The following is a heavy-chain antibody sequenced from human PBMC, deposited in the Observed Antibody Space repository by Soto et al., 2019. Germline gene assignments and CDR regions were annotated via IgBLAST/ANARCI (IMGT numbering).Heavy chain of an antibody. CDR3: ARLMYYYDSSGYYPAFNY. CDR2: IYYSGST. Sequence: TSETLSLTCTVSGGSISSSSYYWGWIRQPPGKGLEWIGSIYYSGSTYYNPSLKSRVTISVDTSKNQFSLKLSSVTAADTAVYYCARLMYYYDSSGYYPAFNYWGQGTLVTVSS. V-gene: IGHV4-39*01. D-gene: IGHD3-22*01. J-gene: IGHJ4*02. CDR1: GGSISSSSYY.